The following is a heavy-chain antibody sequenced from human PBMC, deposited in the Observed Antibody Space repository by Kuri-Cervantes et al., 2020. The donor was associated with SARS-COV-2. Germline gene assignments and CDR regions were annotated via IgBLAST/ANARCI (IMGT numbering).Heavy chain of an antibody. CDR3: TPLLAPLDY. V-gene: IGHV3-74*01. CDR2: INSDGSST. D-gene: IGHD2-15*01. Sequence: GGSLRLSCAASGFTFSSYWMHWVRQAPGKGLVWVSRINSDGSSTSYADSVKGRFTISRDNAKSTLFLQMNSLRVEDTAVYFCTPLLAPLDYWGQGTLVTVSS. CDR1: GFTFSSYW. J-gene: IGHJ4*02.